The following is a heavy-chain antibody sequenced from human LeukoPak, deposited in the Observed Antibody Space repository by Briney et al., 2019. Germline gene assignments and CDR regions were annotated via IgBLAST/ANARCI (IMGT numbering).Heavy chain of an antibody. J-gene: IGHJ4*02. D-gene: IGHD6-6*01. CDR2: INPNSGGT. CDR3: AREGPYSSSSDY. V-gene: IGHV1-2*02. CDR1: GYTVTGYY. Sequence: ASVKVSCKASGYTVTGYYMHWVRQAPGQGLEWMGWINPNSGGTNYAQKFQGRVTMTRDTSISTAYMELSRLRSDDTAVYYCAREGPYSSSSDYWGQGTLVTVSS.